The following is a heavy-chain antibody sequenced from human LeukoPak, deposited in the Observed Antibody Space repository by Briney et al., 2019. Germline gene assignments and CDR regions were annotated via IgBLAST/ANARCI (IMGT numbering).Heavy chain of an antibody. CDR3: ARRFWGASYYYYYYMDV. CDR1: GDSIRYFY. Sequence: PSETLSLTCSVSGDSIRYFYWSWVRQAAGKGQERNEEINHNGSTNYNPSLKSRVTISVDTSKNQFSLKLSSVTAADTAVYYCARRFWGASYYYYYYMDVWGKGTTVTISS. CDR2: INHNGST. J-gene: IGHJ6*03. V-gene: IGHV4-34*01. D-gene: IGHD3-16*01.